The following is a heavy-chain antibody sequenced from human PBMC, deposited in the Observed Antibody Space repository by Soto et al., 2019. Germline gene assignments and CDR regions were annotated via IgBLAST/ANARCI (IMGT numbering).Heavy chain of an antibody. CDR3: ATSVNSAMDFYY. Sequence: QVQLVQSGAEVKKPGASVRVSCKASGYTFTHYYIHWVRQAPGQGLEWMGIINPNGGITTYAQKFRAGFSMTRDTSTSTVYLELSSLRSEDSAVYYCATSVNSAMDFYYWGQGTLVTVSS. CDR1: GYTFTHYY. V-gene: IGHV1-46*01. CDR2: INPNGGIT. D-gene: IGHD5-18*01. J-gene: IGHJ4*02.